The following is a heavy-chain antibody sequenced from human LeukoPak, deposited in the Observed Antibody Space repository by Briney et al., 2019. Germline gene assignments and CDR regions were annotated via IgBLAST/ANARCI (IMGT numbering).Heavy chain of an antibody. J-gene: IGHJ4*02. CDR1: GFTFSSYG. Sequence: GGSLRLSCAASGFTFSSYGMHWVRQAPGKGLEWVAVIWYDGSHKYYADSVKGRFTISRDNSKNTLYLQMNSLRAEDTAVFYCARDQAGGGSYFDYWGQGTLVTVSS. V-gene: IGHV3-33*01. CDR2: IWYDGSHK. D-gene: IGHD2-15*01. CDR3: ARDQAGGGSYFDY.